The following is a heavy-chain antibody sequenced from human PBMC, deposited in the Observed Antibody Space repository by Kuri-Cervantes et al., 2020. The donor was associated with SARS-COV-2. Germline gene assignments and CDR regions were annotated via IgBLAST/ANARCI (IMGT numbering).Heavy chain of an antibody. J-gene: IGHJ3*02. CDR2: FNPNSGGK. CDR3: ARSTPFRRLVLISPGGAFDI. CDR1: GYTFTGYY. D-gene: IGHD3-22*01. V-gene: IGHV1-2*04. Sequence: ASAKVSCKASGYTFTGYYMHGVRQDPGQGVEWMGCFNPNSGGKKYAQNFQGWVTMTRDTSISTVYMELSRLRYDDTAVYYCARSTPFRRLVLISPGGAFDIWGQGTMVTVSS.